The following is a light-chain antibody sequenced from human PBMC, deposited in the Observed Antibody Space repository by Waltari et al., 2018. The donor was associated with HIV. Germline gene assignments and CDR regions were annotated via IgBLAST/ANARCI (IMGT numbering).Light chain of an antibody. V-gene: IGLV2-14*03. CDR2: DVT. J-gene: IGLJ3*02. CDR1: SDDVGYYHY. Sequence: QSALTQPASVSGSPGHAIVLSCTGTSDDVGYYHYVSWYQQPPGKVPKLVIYDVTSRPSGVSNRFSGSKSGNTASLTISGLRADDEADYYCSSYVGSSTSWLFGGGTKLTV. CDR3: SSYVGSSTSWL.